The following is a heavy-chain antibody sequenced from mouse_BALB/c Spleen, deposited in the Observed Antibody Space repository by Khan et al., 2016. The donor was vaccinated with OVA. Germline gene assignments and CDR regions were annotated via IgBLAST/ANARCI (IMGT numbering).Heavy chain of an antibody. V-gene: IGHV3-2*02. CDR1: GYSITSDYA. D-gene: IGHD1-1*01. Sequence: EVQLLESGPGLVKPSQSLSLTCTVTGYSITSDYAWNWIRQFPGNKLEWMGFISYSGNTKYNPSLTSRFSITRDTSKNQFFLQLNSVTTEDTATYYCARVYGGDFDYWGQGTSLTVSS. CDR3: ARVYGGDFDY. CDR2: ISYSGNT. J-gene: IGHJ2*02.